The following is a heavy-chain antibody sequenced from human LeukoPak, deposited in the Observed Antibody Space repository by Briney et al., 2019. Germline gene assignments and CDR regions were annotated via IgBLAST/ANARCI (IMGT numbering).Heavy chain of an antibody. CDR1: GFTFSDRY. CDR3: ARDRAVGASDSYDL. J-gene: IGHJ3*01. V-gene: IGHV3-11*04. D-gene: IGHD4-23*01. CDR2: ISTSDRRV. Sequence: AGSLSLSCIGSGFTFSDRYMACIIQRPGKGLEWLSYISTSDRRVYFAESVKGRFTVSGDDARKSLFLQLNSLRPDDTAVYYCARDRAVGASDSYDLWGPGTMVIVSS.